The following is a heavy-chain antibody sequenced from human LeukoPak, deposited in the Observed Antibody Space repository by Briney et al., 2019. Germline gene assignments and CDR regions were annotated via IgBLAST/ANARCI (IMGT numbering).Heavy chain of an antibody. J-gene: IGHJ3*02. D-gene: IGHD4-17*01. CDR3: ASAFYGDYGRAFDI. V-gene: IGHV3-21*01. CDR2: ISSSSSYI. Sequence: PGGSLRLSCAASGFTFSSYSMNWVRQAPGKGLEWVSSISSSSSYIYYADSVKGRFTISRDNAKNSLYLQMNSLRAEDTAVYYCASAFYGDYGRAFDIWGQGTMVTVSS. CDR1: GFTFSSYS.